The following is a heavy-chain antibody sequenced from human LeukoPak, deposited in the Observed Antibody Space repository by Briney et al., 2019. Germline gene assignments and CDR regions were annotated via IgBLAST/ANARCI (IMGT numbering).Heavy chain of an antibody. CDR1: GFTFSSSW. V-gene: IGHV3-7*03. CDR2: IKQDGSEK. Sequence: GGSLRLSCAASGFTFSSSWMTWVRQAPGKGLEWVANIKQDGSEKYYVDSVKGRFTISRDNAKNSLYLQMNSLRAEDTAVYYCARGLRSLGRWGQGTLVTVSS. J-gene: IGHJ4*02. CDR3: ARGLRSLGR.